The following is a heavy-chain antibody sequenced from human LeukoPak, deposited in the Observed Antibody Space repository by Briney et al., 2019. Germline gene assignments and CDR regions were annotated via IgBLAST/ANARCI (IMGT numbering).Heavy chain of an antibody. CDR1: GGSFSGYY. D-gene: IGHD3-16*02. V-gene: IGHV4-34*01. CDR2: INHSGST. CDR3: ARDGPGIVAFDI. Sequence: PSETLSLTCAVYGGSFSGYYWSWIRQPPGKGLEWIGEINHSGSTNYNPSLKSRVTMSVDTSKNQFSLKLSSVTAADTAVYYCARDGPGIVAFDIWGQGTMVTVSS. J-gene: IGHJ3*02.